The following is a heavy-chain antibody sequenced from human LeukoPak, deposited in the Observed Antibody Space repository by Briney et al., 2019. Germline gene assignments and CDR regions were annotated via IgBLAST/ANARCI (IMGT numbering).Heavy chain of an antibody. Sequence: SETLSLTCTVSGGSISSYYWSWIRQPPGKGLEWIGYIYYSGSTYYNPSLKSRVTISVDTSKNQFSLRLSSVTAADTAVYYCARLAHYDSSGYYYYYYYMDVWGKGTTVTVSS. D-gene: IGHD3-22*01. V-gene: IGHV4-59*12. CDR1: GGSISSYY. CDR3: ARLAHYDSSGYYYYYYYMDV. CDR2: IYYSGST. J-gene: IGHJ6*03.